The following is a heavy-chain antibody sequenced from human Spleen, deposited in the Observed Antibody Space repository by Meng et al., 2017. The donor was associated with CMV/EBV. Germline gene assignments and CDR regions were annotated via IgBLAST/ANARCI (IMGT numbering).Heavy chain of an antibody. V-gene: IGHV4-30-4*08. J-gene: IGHJ5*02. Sequence: LRLSCTVSGYSISSGYYWTWIRQPPGKGLEWIGYTYYSGSTYYNPSLETRVTISVDTSKNQFALNLNSVTAADTAVYYCARGHSSSYSTWFAPWGQGALVTVSS. CDR2: TYYSGST. CDR1: GYSISSGYY. CDR3: ARGHSSSYSTWFAP. D-gene: IGHD3-22*01.